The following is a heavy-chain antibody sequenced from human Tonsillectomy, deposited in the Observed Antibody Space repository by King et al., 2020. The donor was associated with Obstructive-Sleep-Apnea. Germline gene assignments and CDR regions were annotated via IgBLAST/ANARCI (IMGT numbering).Heavy chain of an antibody. CDR2: IYHSGST. J-gene: IGHJ2*01. CDR1: GGSISSSSYY. CDR3: ARGGVYDWLSPTRNWYFDL. V-gene: IGHV4-39*07. Sequence: LQLQESGPGLVKPSETLSLTCTVSGGSISSSSYYWGWIRQPPEKGLEWIGSIYHSGSTYYNPSLKSRLTMSVDTSKNQFSLKLSSVTAADTAVYYCARGGVYDWLSPTRNWYFDLWGRGTLVSVSS. D-gene: IGHD3-9*01.